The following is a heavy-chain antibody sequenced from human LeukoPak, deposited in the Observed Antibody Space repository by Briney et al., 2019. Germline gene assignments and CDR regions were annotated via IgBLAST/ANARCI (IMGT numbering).Heavy chain of an antibody. D-gene: IGHD6-13*01. CDR3: ARDRSSSWSEFDY. CDR2: ISSSSSYI. V-gene: IGHV3-21*01. J-gene: IGHJ4*02. Sequence: GGSLRLSCAASGFTFSSYSMNWVRQAPGKGLEWVSSISSSSSYIYYADSVKGRFTISRDNAKNSLYLQMNSLRAEDTAVYYCARDRSSSWSEFDYWGQGTPVTVSS. CDR1: GFTFSSYS.